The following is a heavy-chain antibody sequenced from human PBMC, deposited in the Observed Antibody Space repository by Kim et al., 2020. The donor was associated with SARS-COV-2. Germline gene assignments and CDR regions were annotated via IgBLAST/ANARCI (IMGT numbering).Heavy chain of an antibody. D-gene: IGHD4-17*01. V-gene: IGHV4-59*13. CDR3: ARELHYGDYRRWARPDAFDI. CDR1: GGSISSYY. Sequence: SETLSLTCTVSGGSISSYYWSWIRQPPGKGLEWIGYIYYSGSTNYNPSLKSRVTISVDTSKNQFSLKLSSVTAADTAVYYCARELHYGDYRRWARPDAFDIWGQGTMVTVSS. CDR2: IYYSGST. J-gene: IGHJ3*02.